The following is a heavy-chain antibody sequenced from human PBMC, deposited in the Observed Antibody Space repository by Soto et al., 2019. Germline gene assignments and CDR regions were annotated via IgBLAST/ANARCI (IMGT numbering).Heavy chain of an antibody. Sequence: ETLSLTCAVYGGSFSGYYWSWIRQPPGKGLEWIGEINHSGSTNYNPSLKSRVTISVDTSKNQFSLKLSSVTAADTAVYYCARGLKRYFDWLLQYWGQGTLVTVSS. CDR2: INHSGST. J-gene: IGHJ4*02. V-gene: IGHV4-34*01. CDR3: ARGLKRYFDWLLQY. CDR1: GGSFSGYY. D-gene: IGHD3-9*01.